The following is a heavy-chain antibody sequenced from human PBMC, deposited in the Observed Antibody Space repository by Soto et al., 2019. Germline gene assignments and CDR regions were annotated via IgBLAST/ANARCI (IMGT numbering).Heavy chain of an antibody. Sequence: SETLSLTCTVSGGSISRDSYYWGWVRQPPGKVLEWIVSIYYTGTTYYTPSLKSRVTISLDTSNNQFSLNLSSVTSSDTAVYYXXRXSGRWSSRTHYYYYMDVWGKGTTVTVSS. CDR2: IYYTGTT. J-gene: IGHJ6*03. CDR3: XRXSGRWSSRTHYYYYMDV. CDR1: GGSISRDSYY. D-gene: IGHD6-25*01. V-gene: IGHV4-39*01.